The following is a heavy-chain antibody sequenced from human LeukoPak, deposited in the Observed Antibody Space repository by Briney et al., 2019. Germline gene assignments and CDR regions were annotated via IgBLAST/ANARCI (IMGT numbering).Heavy chain of an antibody. CDR3: ARYASNWDLDY. Sequence: PGGSLRLSCAASGFTFSSYAMHWVRQAPGKGLEWVAVISYDGSNKYYADSVKGRFTISRDNSKDTLYLQMNSLRAEDTAVYYCARYASNWDLDYWGQGTLVTVSS. CDR1: GFTFSSYA. V-gene: IGHV3-30-3*01. CDR2: ISYDGSNK. D-gene: IGHD6-13*01. J-gene: IGHJ4*02.